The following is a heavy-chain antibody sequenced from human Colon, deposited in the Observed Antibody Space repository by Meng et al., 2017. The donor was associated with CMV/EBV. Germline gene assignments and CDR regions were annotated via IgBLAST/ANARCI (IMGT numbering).Heavy chain of an antibody. D-gene: IGHD5-12*01. CDR3: ARADPSVAMYYFDY. Sequence: KVSCKGSGYRFASYWIGWVRQMPGKGLEWMGIIYPDDSDTRYSPSFQGQVTISADKSISTAYLQWSSLKASDTAMYYCARADPSVAMYYFDYWGPGTLVTVSS. V-gene: IGHV5-51*01. CDR2: IYPDDSDT. CDR1: GYRFASYW. J-gene: IGHJ4*02.